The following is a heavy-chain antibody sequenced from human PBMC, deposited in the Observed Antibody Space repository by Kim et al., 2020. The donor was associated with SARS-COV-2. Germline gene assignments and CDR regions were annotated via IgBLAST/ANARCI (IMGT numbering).Heavy chain of an antibody. J-gene: IGHJ4*02. CDR3: ARDSQWEQGPEY. CDR1: GFTFSSFS. D-gene: IGHD1-26*01. Sequence: GGSLRLSCAASGFTFSSFSMIWVRQAPGKGLEWVSSISGSSTHIFFADSVKGRFTISRDNAKNSLYLQMSSLRDEDTAVYYCARDSQWEQGPEYWGQGTLVTVSS. CDR2: ISGSSTHI. V-gene: IGHV3-21*01.